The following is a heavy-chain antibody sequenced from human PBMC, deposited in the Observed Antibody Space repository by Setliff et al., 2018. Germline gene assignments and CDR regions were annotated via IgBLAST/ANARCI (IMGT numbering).Heavy chain of an antibody. CDR2: LYYTGAT. Sequence: KTSETLSLTCGVSGYSISSGHFWGWIRQPPGGGLEWIGILYYTGATYYNPSLKSRVTISVDTPNNQFSLKLSSVTAADTAVFYCARGYAARVGFGNWFDPWGQGTLVTVSS. CDR3: ARGYAARVGFGNWFDP. V-gene: IGHV4-38-2*01. CDR1: GYSISSGHF. J-gene: IGHJ5*02. D-gene: IGHD6-6*01.